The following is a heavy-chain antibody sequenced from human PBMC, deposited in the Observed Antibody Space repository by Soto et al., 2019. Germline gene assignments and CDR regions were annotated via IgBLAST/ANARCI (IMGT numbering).Heavy chain of an antibody. J-gene: IGHJ3*02. D-gene: IGHD3-10*01. CDR3: ARDHLGGHRYGSRILREDAFDI. CDR2: IYYSVST. Sequence: SQTLSLTCTVAGGCISSGGYYWSWIRQHPGKGLEWIGYIYYSVSTYYNPSRKSLVTIAVDTSKNQFSLKLSSVTAADTAVYYCARDHLGGHRYGSRILREDAFDIWGQGTMVTVS. V-gene: IGHV4-31*01. CDR1: GGCISSGGYY.